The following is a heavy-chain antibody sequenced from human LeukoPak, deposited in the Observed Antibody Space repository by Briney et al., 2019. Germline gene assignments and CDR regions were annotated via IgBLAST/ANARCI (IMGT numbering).Heavy chain of an antibody. CDR2: IYYSGST. J-gene: IGHJ4*02. Sequence: SSETLSLTCTVSGGSISSSSYYWGWIRQPPGKGLEWIGSIYYSGSTYYNPSLKSRVTISVDTSKNQFSLKLSSVTAADTAVYYCARVLIAVAVGGSQNYFDYWGQGTLVTVSS. CDR1: GGSISSSSYY. D-gene: IGHD6-19*01. V-gene: IGHV4-39*07. CDR3: ARVLIAVAVGGSQNYFDY.